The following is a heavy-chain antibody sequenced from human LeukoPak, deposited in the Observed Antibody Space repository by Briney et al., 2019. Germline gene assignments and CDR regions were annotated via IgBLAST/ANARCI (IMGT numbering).Heavy chain of an antibody. V-gene: IGHV3-9*01. CDR3: VKDRATGTTLPRVDAFDI. J-gene: IGHJ3*02. CDR1: GFSFDDYA. D-gene: IGHD1-7*01. CDR2: ISWNSGSL. Sequence: PGRSLRLSCAASGFSFDDYAMHWVRQAPGKGLEWASGISWNSGSLVYADSVKGRFTISRDNAKNSLYLQMNSLRAEDTALYYCVKDRATGTTLPRVDAFDIWGQGTMVTVSS.